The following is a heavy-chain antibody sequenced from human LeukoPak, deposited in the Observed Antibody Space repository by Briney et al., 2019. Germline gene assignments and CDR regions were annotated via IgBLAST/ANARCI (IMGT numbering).Heavy chain of an antibody. V-gene: IGHV4-39*02. J-gene: IGHJ4*02. CDR3: ARASYSYDMKGWVPFDY. D-gene: IGHD3-22*01. CDR2: IYYSWST. Sequence: SETLSLTCTVSGGSISSSSYYWGWIRQPPGKGLEWFRSIYYSWSTYYNPSLKSRITISLGTSKNHFSLKLSPATAAGTAGYYCARASYSYDMKGWVPFDYWGQGSLGTVSS. CDR1: GGSISSSSYY.